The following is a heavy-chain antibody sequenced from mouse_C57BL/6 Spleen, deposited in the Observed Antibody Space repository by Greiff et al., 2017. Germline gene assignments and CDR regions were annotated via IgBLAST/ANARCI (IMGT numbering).Heavy chain of an antibody. J-gene: IGHJ3*01. CDR1: GYTFTDYE. CDR3: TTYYDYGGALFAY. CDR2: IDPETGGT. D-gene: IGHD2-4*01. V-gene: IGHV1-15*01. Sequence: VPLQQSGAELVRPGASVTLSCKASGYTFTDYELHWVKQTPVHGLEWIGAIDPETGGTAYNQKFKGKDILTADKSSSTAYMELRSLTSEDSAVYYCTTYYDYGGALFAYWGQGTLVTVSA.